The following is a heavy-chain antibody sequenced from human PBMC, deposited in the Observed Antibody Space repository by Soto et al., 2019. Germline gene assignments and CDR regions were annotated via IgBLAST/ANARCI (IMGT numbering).Heavy chain of an antibody. V-gene: IGHV4-4*02. CDR1: GGSISSSNW. D-gene: IGHD3-22*01. Sequence: QVQLQESGPGLVKPSGTLSLTCAVSGGSISSSNWWSWVRQPPGKGLEWIGEIYHSGSTNYNPSLKSRVTISLDTSKNQFSLKLSSVTAADTAVYYCARSPDSSGYYPRWYYYGMDVWGQGTTVTVSS. CDR2: IYHSGST. J-gene: IGHJ6*02. CDR3: ARSPDSSGYYPRWYYYGMDV.